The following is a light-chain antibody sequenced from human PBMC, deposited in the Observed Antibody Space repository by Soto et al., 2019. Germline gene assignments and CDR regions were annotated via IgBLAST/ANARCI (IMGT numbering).Light chain of an antibody. CDR1: KSVSSSY. V-gene: IGKV3-20*01. CDR3: QQYGSSPPT. CDR2: GAS. J-gene: IGKJ1*01. Sequence: EIVLTQSPGTLSLSPGERATLSCRASKSVSSSYLAWYQQKPGQAPRLLLYGASSRATGITDRFSGSGSGTDFTLTISRLEPEDFAVYYCQQYGSSPPTFGQGTKVEI.